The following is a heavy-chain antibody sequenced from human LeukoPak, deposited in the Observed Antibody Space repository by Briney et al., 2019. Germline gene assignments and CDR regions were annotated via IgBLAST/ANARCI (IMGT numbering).Heavy chain of an antibody. J-gene: IGHJ4*02. D-gene: IGHD6-19*01. CDR2: IYHSGST. CDR1: GYSISSGYH. V-gene: IGHV4-38-2*02. CDR3: ARGKGSSGRSGY. Sequence: PSETLSLTCTVSGYSISSGYHWGWIRQPPGKGLEWIGSIYHSGSTYYNPSLKSRVTISVDTSKNQFSLKLSSVTAADTAVYYCARGKGSSGRSGYWGQGTLVTVSS.